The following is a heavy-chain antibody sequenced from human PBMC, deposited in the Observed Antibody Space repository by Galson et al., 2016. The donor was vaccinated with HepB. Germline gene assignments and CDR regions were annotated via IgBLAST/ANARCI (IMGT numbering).Heavy chain of an antibody. V-gene: IGHV4-4*02. D-gene: IGHD2-15*01. CDR1: GGSISTSNW. CDR2: IHHTGST. Sequence: SETLSLTCVVSGGSISTSNWWTWVRQPPGKGLEWIGEIHHTGSTNYTPSLKSRVTISVDKSKNQFSLTLRSVTAADTAVYYCARDGVVGSLNYQGMDVWGQGTTVTVSS. J-gene: IGHJ6*02. CDR3: ARDGVVGSLNYQGMDV.